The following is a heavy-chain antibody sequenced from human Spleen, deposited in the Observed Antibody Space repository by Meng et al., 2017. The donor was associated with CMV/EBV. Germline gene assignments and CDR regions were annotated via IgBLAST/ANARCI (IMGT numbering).Heavy chain of an antibody. D-gene: IGHD2-15*01. CDR3: ARVYCSRGSCSFDY. V-gene: IGHV3-21*01. CDR1: GFTFSSYS. CDR2: ISGNSRYI. J-gene: IGHJ4*02. Sequence: SGFTFSSYSMNWVRQAPGKWLEWVSSISGNSRYIFYADSMKGRFTISRDNAKNSLYLHMNSLRAEDTAIYYCARVYCSRGSCSFDYWGQGSLVTVSS.